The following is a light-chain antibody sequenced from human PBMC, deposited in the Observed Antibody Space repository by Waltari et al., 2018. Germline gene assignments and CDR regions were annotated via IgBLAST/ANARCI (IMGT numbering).Light chain of an antibody. J-gene: IGLJ2*01. CDR1: SSDVGGYNY. CDR2: DVT. Sequence: QSALTQPASVSGSPGQSITISCTGTSSDVGGYNYVSWYQQHPGKAPKLMIYDVTNRPSGVSNRCSGSKSGNTASRTISGLQAEDEADYFCSSYTSSSTLVFGGGTKLTVL. CDR3: SSYTSSSTLV. V-gene: IGLV2-14*03.